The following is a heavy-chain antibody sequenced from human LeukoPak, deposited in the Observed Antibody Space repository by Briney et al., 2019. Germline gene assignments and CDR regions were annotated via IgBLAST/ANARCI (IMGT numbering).Heavy chain of an antibody. Sequence: GGSLRLSCAASEFTFSTYGMHWVRQAPGKGLEWVAVISYDGSYKFYADSVKGRFTISRDNSKSTLYLQMNSLRAEDTAVYYCAKPYCSGGSCDTYYFAHWGQGTLVTVSS. CDR3: AKPYCSGGSCDTYYFAH. CDR1: EFTFSTYG. V-gene: IGHV3-30*18. CDR2: ISYDGSYK. J-gene: IGHJ4*02. D-gene: IGHD2-15*01.